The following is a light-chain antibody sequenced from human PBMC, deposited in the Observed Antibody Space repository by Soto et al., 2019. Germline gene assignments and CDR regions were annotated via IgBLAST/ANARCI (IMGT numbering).Light chain of an antibody. CDR1: QSISSW. J-gene: IGKJ5*01. CDR3: QQYNSYPIT. V-gene: IGKV1-5*03. Sequence: DIQMTQSPSTLSASVGDRVTITCRASQSISSWLAWYQQKPGKAPKSLIYKASSLESGVPSRFSGGGSGTEFTLTISSLQPDDFATYYCQQYNSYPITFGQWTRLEIK. CDR2: KAS.